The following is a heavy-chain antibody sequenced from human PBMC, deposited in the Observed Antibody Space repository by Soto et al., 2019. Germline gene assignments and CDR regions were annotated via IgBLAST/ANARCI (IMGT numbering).Heavy chain of an antibody. CDR3: ASLYYDFWSGFALGMDV. CDR1: GYTFTSYD. D-gene: IGHD3-3*01. Sequence: QVRLVQSGAEVKKPGASVKVSCKASGYTFTSYDINWVRQATGQGLEWMGWMNPNSGNTGYAQKFQGRVTMTRNTSISTAYMELSSLRSEDTAVYYCASLYYDFWSGFALGMDVWGQGTTVTVSS. V-gene: IGHV1-8*01. CDR2: MNPNSGNT. J-gene: IGHJ6*02.